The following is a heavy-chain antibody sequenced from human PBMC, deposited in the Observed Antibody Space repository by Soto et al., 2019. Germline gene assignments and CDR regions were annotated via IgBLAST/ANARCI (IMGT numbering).Heavy chain of an antibody. D-gene: IGHD3-10*01. CDR3: AGEPEYYYGLDV. V-gene: IGHV3-21*02. CDR1: GFTFSTYS. Sequence: EVQLVESGGGLVKPGGSLRLSCAASGFTFSTYSMNWVRQATGKGLEWVSSISSGSSYIYYADSVKGRFTISRDNAKNSLYLQMNSLRVEDTATYYCAGEPEYYYGLDVWGQGTTVTVSS. J-gene: IGHJ6*02. CDR2: ISSGSSYI.